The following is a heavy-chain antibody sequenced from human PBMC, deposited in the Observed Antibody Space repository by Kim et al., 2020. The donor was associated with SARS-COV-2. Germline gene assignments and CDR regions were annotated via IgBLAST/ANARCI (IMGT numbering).Heavy chain of an antibody. V-gene: IGHV3-49*03. CDR3: TSPPIYYGSGSPAMDV. J-gene: IGHJ6*02. CDR1: GFTFGDYA. CDR2: IRSKAYGGTT. D-gene: IGHD3-10*01. Sequence: GGSLRLSCTASGFTFGDYAMSWFRQAPGKGLEWVGFIRSKAYGGTTEYAASVKGRFTISRDDSKSIAYLQMNSLKTEDTAVYYCTSPPIYYGSGSPAMDVWGQGTTVTVSS.